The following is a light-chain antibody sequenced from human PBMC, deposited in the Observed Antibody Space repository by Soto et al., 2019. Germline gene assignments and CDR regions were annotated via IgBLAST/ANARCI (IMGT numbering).Light chain of an antibody. CDR3: QQYDNLPLT. CDR2: DAS. CDR1: QDITNY. J-gene: IGKJ4*01. Sequence: DIQMTQSPSSLSASVGDRVTITCQASQDITNYLNWYQQKPGKAPKLLIYDASNLETGVPSRFSGGGSETDFTFTISSLQPEDIATYYCQQYDNLPLTFGGATKVEIK. V-gene: IGKV1-33*01.